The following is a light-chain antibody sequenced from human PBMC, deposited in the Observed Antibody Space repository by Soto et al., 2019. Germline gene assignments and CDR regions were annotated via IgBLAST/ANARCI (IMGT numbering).Light chain of an antibody. Sequence: EIVLTQSPGTLSLSPGERATLSCRASQSVSNNYLAWYQQKPGQAPRLLIYGASNRATGIPDRFSGSGSGTDFTLTISRLEPEDFAVYYCQQYATSPALTFGGGTKVDIK. CDR3: QQYATSPALT. J-gene: IGKJ4*01. CDR1: QSVSNNY. CDR2: GAS. V-gene: IGKV3-20*01.